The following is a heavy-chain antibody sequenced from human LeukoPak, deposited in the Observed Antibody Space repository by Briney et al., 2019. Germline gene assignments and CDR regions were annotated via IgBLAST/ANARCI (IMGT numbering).Heavy chain of an antibody. J-gene: IGHJ4*02. CDR2: ISSSGSSI. CDR1: GFTFSSYS. V-gene: IGHV3-48*01. CDR3: ARDLAY. Sequence: GGALRLSCGASGFTFSSYSMNWVRQAPGKGLEWISYISSSGSSIYYADSVKGRFTISRDNAKNSLSLQVNSLRVEDTAVYYCARDLAYWGQGILVTVSS.